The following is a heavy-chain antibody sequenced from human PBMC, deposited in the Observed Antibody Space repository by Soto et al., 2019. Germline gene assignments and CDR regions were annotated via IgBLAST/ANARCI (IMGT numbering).Heavy chain of an antibody. CDR1: GFTFSSYA. CDR2: ISVSGGST. CDR3: AKAGTRVYYYGMDV. V-gene: IGHV3-23*01. D-gene: IGHD1-26*01. Sequence: GGSLSLSCAASGFTFSSYAMSWVRQAPGKGLEWVSAISVSGGSTYYADSVKGRFTISRDNSKNTLYLQMNSLRAEDTAVYYCAKAGTRVYYYGMDVWGQGTTVTVSS. J-gene: IGHJ6*02.